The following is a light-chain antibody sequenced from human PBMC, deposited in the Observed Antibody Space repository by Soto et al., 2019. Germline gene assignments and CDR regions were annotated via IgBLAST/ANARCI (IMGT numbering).Light chain of an antibody. CDR1: QGISSY. J-gene: IGKJ3*01. Sequence: DIQLTQSPSFLSASVGDRVTITCRASQGISSYLAWYQQXXXXXPKLLIYAASTLQSGVPSRFSGSGSGTEFTLTISSLQPEDFATYYCQQLNSYPPVTFGPGTKVDIK. V-gene: IGKV1-9*01. CDR3: QQLNSYPPVT. CDR2: AAS.